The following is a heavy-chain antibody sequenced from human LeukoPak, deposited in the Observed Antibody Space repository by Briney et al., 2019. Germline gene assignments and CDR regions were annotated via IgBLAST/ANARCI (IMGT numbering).Heavy chain of an antibody. V-gene: IGHV3-30*18. Sequence: PGGSLRLSCAASGFTFSSYGMHWVRQAPGKGLEWVAVISYVGSNKSYADSVKGRFTISRDNSKNTLYLQMNSLRAEDTAVYYCAKDWGEYDEDYYYYYYTDVWGKGTTVTISS. J-gene: IGHJ6*03. CDR2: ISYVGSNK. CDR1: GFTFSSYG. D-gene: IGHD3-16*01. CDR3: AKDWGEYDEDYYYYYYTDV.